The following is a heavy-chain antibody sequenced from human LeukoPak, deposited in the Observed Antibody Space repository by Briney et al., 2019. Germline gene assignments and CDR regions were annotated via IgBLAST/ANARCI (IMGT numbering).Heavy chain of an antibody. CDR1: GFTFSSYG. CDR2: ISTSDNTI. V-gene: IGHV3-48*04. D-gene: IGHD4-23*01. Sequence: GGSLRLSCAASGFTFSSYGMHWVRQAPGKGLEWVSYISTSDNTIYYADSVKGRFTISRDNAKNSLYLQMNSLRAEDTAVYYCVRDYGGSSPFDYWGQGTLVTVSA. J-gene: IGHJ4*02. CDR3: VRDYGGSSPFDY.